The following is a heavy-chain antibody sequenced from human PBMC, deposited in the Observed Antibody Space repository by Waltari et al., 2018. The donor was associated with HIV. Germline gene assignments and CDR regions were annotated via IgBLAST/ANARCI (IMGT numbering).Heavy chain of an antibody. V-gene: IGHV1-3*01. J-gene: IGHJ4*02. D-gene: IGHD2-15*01. CDR3: ARDIPRMGIDY. CDR2: INAGNGNT. Sequence: QVQLVQSGAEVKKPGASVTVSCKASGYPFTSYAMHWVRQAPGQRLEWMGWINAGNGNTKYSQKFQGRVTITRDTSASTAYMELSSLRSEDTAVYYCARDIPRMGIDYWGQGTLVTVSS. CDR1: GYPFTSYA.